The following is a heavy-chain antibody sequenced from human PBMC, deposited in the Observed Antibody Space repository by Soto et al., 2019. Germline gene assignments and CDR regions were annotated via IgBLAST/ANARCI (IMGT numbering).Heavy chain of an antibody. Sequence: GGSLRLSWAAPGFTLNINGLPWVRKSPDKGLEWVALISYDGSNQYYADSVKGRFTISRDNSKNTLFLQMNSLRADDTAVYYCAKDQASGQGSFNSWGQGTLVTVSS. CDR3: AKDQASGQGSFNS. CDR2: ISYDGSNQ. V-gene: IGHV3-30*18. CDR1: GFTLNING. J-gene: IGHJ4*02.